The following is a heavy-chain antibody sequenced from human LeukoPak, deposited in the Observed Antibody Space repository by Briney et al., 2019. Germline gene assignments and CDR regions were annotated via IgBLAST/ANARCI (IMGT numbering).Heavy chain of an antibody. V-gene: IGHV1-69*13. J-gene: IGHJ5*02. CDR3: ARDRYCSSTSCLNWFDP. D-gene: IGHD2-2*01. CDR1: GGTLSSYA. CDR2: IIPIFGTA. Sequence: ASVKVSCKASGGTLSSYAISWVRQAPGQGLEWMGGIIPIFGTANYAQKFQGRVTITADESTSTAYMELSSLRSEDTAVYYCARDRYCSSTSCLNWFDPWGQGTLVTVSS.